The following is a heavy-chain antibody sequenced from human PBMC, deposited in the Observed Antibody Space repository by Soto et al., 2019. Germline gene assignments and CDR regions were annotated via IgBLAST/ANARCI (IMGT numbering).Heavy chain of an antibody. CDR1: GYTFPNYG. D-gene: IGHD4-17*01. V-gene: IGHV1-18*01. Sequence: QVQLVQSGAEVKTPGASVRVSCKASGYTFPNYGIGWVRQAPGQGLEWMGWISGYNGKTKYAQKRQGRVALTTDKSTTTAYMELRSLRSDDTAFYFCARHFYGDRGIVDYWGQGTLVTVSS. CDR2: ISGYNGKT. J-gene: IGHJ4*01. CDR3: ARHFYGDRGIVDY.